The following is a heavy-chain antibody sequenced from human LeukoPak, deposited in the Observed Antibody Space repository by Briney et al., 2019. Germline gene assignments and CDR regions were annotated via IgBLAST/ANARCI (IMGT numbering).Heavy chain of an antibody. CDR3: VRDALPHCASSSCYQFDY. Sequence: PGGSLRLSCVATGFTFDEYTIHWVRQRPGKGLEWVSLVTWEGFAFYGDSVKGRFTVSRDRKENSVFLQMNSLNPEDSAVYFCVRDALPHCASSSCYQFDYRGQGTLVTVSS. CDR1: GFTFDEYT. V-gene: IGHV3-43*01. J-gene: IGHJ4*02. D-gene: IGHD2-2*01. CDR2: VTWEGFA.